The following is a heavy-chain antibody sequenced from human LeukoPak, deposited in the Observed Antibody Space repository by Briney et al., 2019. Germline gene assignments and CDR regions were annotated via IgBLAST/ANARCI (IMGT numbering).Heavy chain of an antibody. D-gene: IGHD2/OR15-2a*01. V-gene: IGHV4-59*01. J-gene: IGHJ4*02. CDR3: ARLRGNYFPDY. CDR1: GDSISGYY. CDR2: IYYSGSI. Sequence: SETLSLTWTVSGDSISGYYWTWIRQPAGKGLEWIGYIYYSGSINYHHSLKSRITISVDTSKNQFSLRLSSVTAADTAVYYCARLRGNYFPDYWGQGTLVTVSS.